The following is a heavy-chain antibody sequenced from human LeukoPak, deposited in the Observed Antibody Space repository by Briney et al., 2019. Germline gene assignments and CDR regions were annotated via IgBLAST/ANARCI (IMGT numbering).Heavy chain of an antibody. D-gene: IGHD2-15*01. CDR1: GFTFRNYS. J-gene: IGHJ4*02. CDR2: ISSSSSTI. V-gene: IGHV3-48*01. Sequence: GGSLRLSCPASGFTFRNYSMNWVRQAPGKGLEGVSYISSSSSTIYYADSVKGRFTNSRDNVKNSLYLQMNSLRAEDTSVYYCARGAWDIVVVVAATHEPSFDYWGQGTLVTVSS. CDR3: ARGAWDIVVVVAATHEPSFDY.